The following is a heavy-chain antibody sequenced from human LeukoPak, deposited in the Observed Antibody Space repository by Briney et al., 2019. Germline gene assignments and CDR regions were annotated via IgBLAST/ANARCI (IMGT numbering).Heavy chain of an antibody. CDR3: AANPCGSGNYFFFDY. J-gene: IGHJ4*02. CDR2: IQYDGSEK. Sequence: GGSLRLSCAASGFTFSSYAMHWVRQAPGKGLEWVASIQYDGSEKYYEDAVKGRFTISRDNAKNTLYLQMNSLRREDTAVYYSAANPCGSGNYFFFDYWGQGTLVTVSS. V-gene: IGHV3-30*02. CDR1: GFTFSSYA. D-gene: IGHD3-10*01.